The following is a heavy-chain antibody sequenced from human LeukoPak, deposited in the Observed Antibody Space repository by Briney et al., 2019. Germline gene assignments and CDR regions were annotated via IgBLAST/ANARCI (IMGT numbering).Heavy chain of an antibody. J-gene: IGHJ4*02. D-gene: IGHD4-23*01. V-gene: IGHV3-21*01. Sequence: GGSLRLSCAASGFTFSSYSMNWVRQAPGKGLEWVSSISSSSSYIYYADSVKGRFTISRDNAKNSLYLQMNSLRAEDTAVYYCARDRDYGGRLGYWGQGTLVTVSS. CDR3: ARDRDYGGRLGY. CDR1: GFTFSSYS. CDR2: ISSSSSYI.